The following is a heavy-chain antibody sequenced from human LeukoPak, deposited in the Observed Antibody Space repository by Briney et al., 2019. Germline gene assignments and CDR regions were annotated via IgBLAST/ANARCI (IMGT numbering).Heavy chain of an antibody. D-gene: IGHD5-12*01. CDR3: ARRHVDIVATMAFDY. CDR2: IYPGDSDT. Sequence: GESLKISCKGSGYSFTSYWIGWVRQMPGKGLEWKGIIYPGDSDTRYSPSFQGQVTISADKSISTAYLQWSSLKASDTAMYYCARRHVDIVATMAFDYWGQGTLVTVSS. CDR1: GYSFTSYW. J-gene: IGHJ4*02. V-gene: IGHV5-51*01.